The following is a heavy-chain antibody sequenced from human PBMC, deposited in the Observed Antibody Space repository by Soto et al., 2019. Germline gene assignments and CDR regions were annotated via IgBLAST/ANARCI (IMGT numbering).Heavy chain of an antibody. Sequence: ASVKVSCKASGYSFTSYYMHWVRQAPGQGLEWMGMMNPSDGSTGYAQKFQGRVTMTRDTSTSTVYMELSSLRSEDTAVYYCARDSITAAAFFDYWGQGTPVTVSS. J-gene: IGHJ4*02. CDR3: ARDSITAAAFFDY. CDR1: GYSFTSYY. CDR2: MNPSDGST. V-gene: IGHV1-46*01. D-gene: IGHD6-13*01.